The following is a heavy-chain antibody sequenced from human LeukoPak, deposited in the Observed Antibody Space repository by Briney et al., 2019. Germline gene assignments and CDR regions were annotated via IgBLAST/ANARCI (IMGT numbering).Heavy chain of an antibody. V-gene: IGHV3-74*01. D-gene: IGHD1-26*01. J-gene: IGHJ4*02. CDR1: GFTFTRSW. CDR2: MDPDGRTI. CDR3: ARDIGGSYSAIDY. Sequence: GGSLRLSCAASGFTFTRSWMHWARQAPGKGLEWVSRMDPDGRTIACADSVKGRFTFSRDNAQNSLYLEMNSLRAEDTAVYYCARDIGGSYSAIDYWGQGTLVTVSS.